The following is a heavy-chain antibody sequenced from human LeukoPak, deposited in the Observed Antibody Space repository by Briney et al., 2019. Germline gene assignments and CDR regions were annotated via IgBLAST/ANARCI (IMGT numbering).Heavy chain of an antibody. D-gene: IGHD1-26*01. Sequence: HPGRPLRLSCTASGFTFGDYAMSWFRQAPGKGLEWVGFIRSKAYGGTTEYAASVKGRFTISRDDSKSIAYLQMNSLKTEDTAVYYCTRSGSYFYFDYWGQGTLVTVSS. CDR1: GFTFGDYA. V-gene: IGHV3-49*03. CDR3: TRSGSYFYFDY. CDR2: IRSKAYGGTT. J-gene: IGHJ4*02.